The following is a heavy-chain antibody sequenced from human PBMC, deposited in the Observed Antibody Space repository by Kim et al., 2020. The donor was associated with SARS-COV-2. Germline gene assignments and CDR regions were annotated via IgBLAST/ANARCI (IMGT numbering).Heavy chain of an antibody. J-gene: IGHJ2*01. CDR3: ARLVSSSSGGWYFDL. CDR1: GYSFTSYW. D-gene: IGHD6-6*01. CDR2: IYPGDSDT. V-gene: IGHV5-51*01. Sequence: GESLKISCKGSGYSFTSYWIGWVRQMPGKGLEWMGIIYPGDSDTRYSPSFQGQVTISADKSISTAYLQWSSLKASDTAMYYCARLVSSSSGGWYFDLWGRGTLVTVSS.